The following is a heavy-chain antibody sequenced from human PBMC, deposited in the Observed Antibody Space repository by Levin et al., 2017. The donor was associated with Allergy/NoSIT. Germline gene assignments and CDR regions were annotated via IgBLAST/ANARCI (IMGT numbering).Heavy chain of an antibody. V-gene: IGHV3-30*18. CDR1: GFTFSSYG. CDR2: ISYDGSNK. CDR3: AKGNDLAY. J-gene: IGHJ4*02. D-gene: IGHD3-3*01. Sequence: GGSLRLSCAASGFTFSSYGMHWVRQAPGKGLEWVAVISYDGSNKYYADSVKGRFTISRDNSKNTLYLQMNSLRAEDTAVYYCAKGNDLAYWGQGTLVTVSS.